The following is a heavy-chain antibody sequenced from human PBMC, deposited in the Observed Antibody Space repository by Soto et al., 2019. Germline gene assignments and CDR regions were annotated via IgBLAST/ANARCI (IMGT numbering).Heavy chain of an antibody. V-gene: IGHV1-69*06. Sequence: VQVVQSEAEAKQPGSSVKLSCKVSGVTFSNAAFSWVRQAPGQGLEWMGGIIPIFGGAKYAQKFQARVKITEDKMQAIGDSVNTSLKIDYTAVYFCARVGEYRHQAATTKYFGMDVWGQGPTGTVSS. CDR1: GVTFSNAA. CDR2: IIPIFGGA. D-gene: IGHD3-10*01. CDR3: ARVGEYRHQAATTKYFGMDV. J-gene: IGHJ6*02.